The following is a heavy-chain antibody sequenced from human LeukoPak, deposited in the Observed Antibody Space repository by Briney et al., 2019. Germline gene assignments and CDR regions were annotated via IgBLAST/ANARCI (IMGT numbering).Heavy chain of an antibody. J-gene: IGHJ3*02. Sequence: AGSLRLSCAASGFTFSSYSMNWVRQAPGKGLEWVSYISTSGSTKYYADSVKGRFTISRDNAKNSLYLQMNSLRAEDTAVYYCARDRDPGYNDSSGYRRVNAFDIWGQGTMVTVSS. V-gene: IGHV3-48*04. D-gene: IGHD3-22*01. CDR2: ISTSGSTK. CDR1: GFTFSSYS. CDR3: ARDRDPGYNDSSGYRRVNAFDI.